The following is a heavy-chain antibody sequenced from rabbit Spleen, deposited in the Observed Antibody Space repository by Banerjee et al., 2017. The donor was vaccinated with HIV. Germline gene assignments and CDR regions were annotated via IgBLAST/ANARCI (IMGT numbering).Heavy chain of an antibody. D-gene: IGHD8-1*01. J-gene: IGHJ3*01. Sequence: QDQLVESGGGLVKPEGSLTLTCTASGISFSSSYWISWVRQAPGKGPEWIACIPAGSSGNIGYANWAKGRFTISKTSSTTVTLQMTSLTVADTATYFCARDTGSSFSSYGMDLWGQGTLVTVS. CDR2: IPAGSSGNI. CDR3: ARDTGSSFSSYGMDL. V-gene: IGHV1S45*01. CDR1: GISFSSSYW.